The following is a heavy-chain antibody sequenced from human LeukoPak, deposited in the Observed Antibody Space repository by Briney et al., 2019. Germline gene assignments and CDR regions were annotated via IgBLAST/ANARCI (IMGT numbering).Heavy chain of an antibody. D-gene: IGHD3-22*01. V-gene: IGHV4-4*02. CDR2: IYHSGST. CDR3: ASQGYYDSSPFDP. CDR1: GVSISSSNW. Sequence: SETLSLTCAVSGVSISSSNWWSWVRQPPGKGLEWIGEIYHSGSTNYNPPLKSRVTISVDKSKNQFSLKLSSVTAADTAVYYCASQGYYDSSPFDPWGQGTLVTVSS. J-gene: IGHJ5*02.